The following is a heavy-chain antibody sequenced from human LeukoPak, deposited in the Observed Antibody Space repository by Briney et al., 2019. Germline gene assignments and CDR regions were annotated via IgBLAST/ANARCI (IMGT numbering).Heavy chain of an antibody. CDR2: IRSKAHSYAT. V-gene: IGHV3-73*01. D-gene: IGHD5-24*01. CDR1: GFTFSGSS. CDR3: TRPPRNDYNDAFDI. J-gene: IGHJ3*02. Sequence: GGSLRLSCAASGFTFSGSSMHWVRQASGKGLEWVGRIRSKAHSYATAYAASVKGRFTISRDDSKNTAYLQMNSLKSDDTAVYYCTRPPRNDYNDAFDIWGEGTMVTVSS.